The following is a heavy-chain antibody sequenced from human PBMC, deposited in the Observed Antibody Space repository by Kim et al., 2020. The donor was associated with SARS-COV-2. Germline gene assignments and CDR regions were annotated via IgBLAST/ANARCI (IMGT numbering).Heavy chain of an antibody. J-gene: IGHJ6*03. CDR1: GFTISDST. CDR2: IRSKTYSYAT. Sequence: GGSLRLSCAASGFTISDSTMHWVRQASGKGLEWVGRIRSKTYSYATAYAASVKGRFTISRDDSKNTAYLQMDSLKTEDTAVYYCARYFRQSGKFYYMDVWGKGTTVTVSS. CDR3: ARYFRQSGKFYYMDV. V-gene: IGHV3-73*01. D-gene: IGHD3-9*01.